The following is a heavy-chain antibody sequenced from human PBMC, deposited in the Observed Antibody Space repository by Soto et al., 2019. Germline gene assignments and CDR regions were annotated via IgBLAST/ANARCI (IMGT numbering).Heavy chain of an antibody. CDR3: ARDRIAAAGRGEYYYYYYGMDV. CDR2: IYSGGST. D-gene: IGHD6-13*01. V-gene: IGHV3-53*01. Sequence: GGSLRLSCAASGFTVSSNYMSWVRQAPGKGLEWVSVIYSGGSTYYADSVKGRFTISRDNSKNTLYLQMNSLRAEDTAVYYCARDRIAAAGRGEYYYYYYGMDVWGQGTTVTVSS. CDR1: GFTVSSNY. J-gene: IGHJ6*02.